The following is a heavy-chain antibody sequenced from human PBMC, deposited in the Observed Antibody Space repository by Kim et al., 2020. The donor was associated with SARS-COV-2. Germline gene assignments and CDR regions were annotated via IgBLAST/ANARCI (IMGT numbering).Heavy chain of an antibody. J-gene: IGHJ4*02. Sequence: SGPTLVKPTQTLTLTCTFSGFSLSTSGVGVGWIRQPPGKALEWLALIYWDDDKRYSPSLKSRLTITKDTSKNQVVLTMTNMDPVDTATYYCAHRVGGSYFWGGGYFGYWGQGTLVTVSS. CDR2: IYWDDDK. CDR3: AHRVGGSYFWGGGYFGY. D-gene: IGHD1-26*01. CDR1: GFSLSTSGVG. V-gene: IGHV2-5*02.